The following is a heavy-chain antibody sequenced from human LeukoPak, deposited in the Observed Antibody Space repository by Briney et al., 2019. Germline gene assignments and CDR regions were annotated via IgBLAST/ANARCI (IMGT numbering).Heavy chain of an antibody. V-gene: IGHV4-59*01. Sequence: SETLSLTCTVSSGSISSYYWSWLPQPPGKGLEGIGYIYYSGSTNYNPSLKSRVTISVDTSKNQFSLKLSSVTAADTAVYYCARDHGIVGATRAFDIWGQGTMVTVSS. J-gene: IGHJ3*02. CDR2: IYYSGST. D-gene: IGHD1-26*01. CDR1: SGSISSYY. CDR3: ARDHGIVGATRAFDI.